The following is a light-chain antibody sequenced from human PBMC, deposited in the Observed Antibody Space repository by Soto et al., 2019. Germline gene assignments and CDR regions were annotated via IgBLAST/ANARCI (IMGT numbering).Light chain of an antibody. V-gene: IGKV1-5*03. CDR1: QSISSW. J-gene: IGKJ1*01. CDR3: QQYNSFWT. CDR2: KAS. Sequence: DIQMTQSPSTLSASVGDRVTITCRASQSISSWLAWYQQKPGKAPKLLIYKASSLQSGVPSRFSGSGSGTEFTLTISSLQPDDVATYCCQQYNSFWTFGQGTKVEIK.